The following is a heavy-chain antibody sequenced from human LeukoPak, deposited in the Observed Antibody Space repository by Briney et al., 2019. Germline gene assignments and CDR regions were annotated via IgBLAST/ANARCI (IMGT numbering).Heavy chain of an antibody. CDR1: GFTVSSNY. CDR3: AKGTIAVAPYYFDY. D-gene: IGHD6-19*01. J-gene: IGHJ4*02. Sequence: GGSLRLSCAASGFTVSSNYMSWVRQAPGKGLEWVSAISGSGGSTYYADSVKGRFTISRDNSKNTLYLQMNSLRAEDTAVYYCAKGTIAVAPYYFDYWGQGTLVTVSS. CDR2: ISGSGGST. V-gene: IGHV3-23*01.